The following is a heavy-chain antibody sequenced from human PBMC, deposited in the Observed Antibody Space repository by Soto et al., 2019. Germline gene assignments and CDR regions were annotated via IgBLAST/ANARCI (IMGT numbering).Heavy chain of an antibody. CDR1: GDSVSSNSAA. V-gene: IGHV6-1*01. D-gene: IGHD3-22*01. CDR3: ARGDYYDSSGYYYVVLDY. Sequence: SQTLSLTCAISGDSVSSNSAAWNWIRQSPSRGLEWLGRTYYRSKWYNDYAVSVKSRITINPDTSKNQFSLQLNSVTPEDTAVYYCARGDYYDSSGYYYVVLDYWGQGTLVTVSS. CDR2: TYYRSKWYN. J-gene: IGHJ4*02.